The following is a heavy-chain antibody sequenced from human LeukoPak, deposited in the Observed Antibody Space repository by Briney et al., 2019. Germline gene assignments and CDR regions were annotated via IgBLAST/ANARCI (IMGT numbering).Heavy chain of an antibody. V-gene: IGHV3-23*01. J-gene: IGHJ4*02. Sequence: SGGSLRLSYAASGFTFSSYAMSWVRQAPGKGLEWVSAISSSGGSTYCVDSVKGRFTISRDNSKNTLYLQMNSLRAEDTAVYYCAKWSATDVVITTLFYHWGQGTLVTVSS. D-gene: IGHD3-22*01. CDR3: AKWSATDVVITTLFYH. CDR2: ISSSGGST. CDR1: GFTFSSYA.